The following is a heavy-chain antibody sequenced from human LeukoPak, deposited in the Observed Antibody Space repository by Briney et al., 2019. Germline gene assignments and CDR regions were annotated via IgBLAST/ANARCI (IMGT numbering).Heavy chain of an antibody. Sequence: SETLALTCTVSGASVISPRYYWSWIRQSPGKELEWSGYIYHSGDTNYNPTLKSRVTISADMSKNHFSLSLSSATAADTAIYYCARDWSPSYCGGDCYLFEQWGPGTLVTVSS. CDR1: GASVISPRYY. CDR3: ARDWSPSYCGGDCYLFEQ. D-gene: IGHD2-21*02. V-gene: IGHV4-61*03. CDR2: IYHSGDT. J-gene: IGHJ4*02.